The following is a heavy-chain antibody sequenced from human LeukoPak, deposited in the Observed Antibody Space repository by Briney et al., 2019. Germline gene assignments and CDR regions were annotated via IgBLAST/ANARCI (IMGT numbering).Heavy chain of an antibody. CDR1: GYTFTNYG. V-gene: IGHV1-18*01. CDR2: ISAYNGNT. CDR3: ARIPRAAYYFDY. D-gene: IGHD6-25*01. Sequence: ASVKVSCKASGYTFTNYGISWVRQAPGQGLEWMGWISAYNGNTNYAQKLQGRVAMTTDTSTSTAYMELRSLSSDDTAVYYCARIPRAAYYFDYWGQGTLVTVSS. J-gene: IGHJ4*02.